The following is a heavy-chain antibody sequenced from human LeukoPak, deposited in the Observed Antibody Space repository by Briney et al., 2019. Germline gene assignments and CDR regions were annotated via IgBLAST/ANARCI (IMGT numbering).Heavy chain of an antibody. Sequence: GGSLRLSCAASGFTFSNYWMYWVRQAPGKGLVWVSRINSGGGTTSYADSVKGRFTISRDDAMNTLYLQMNSLGAEDTAVYYCVRAYCSGGSCSLDYWGQGTLVTVSS. CDR1: GFTFSNYW. J-gene: IGHJ4*02. D-gene: IGHD2-15*01. CDR2: INSGGGTT. CDR3: VRAYCSGGSCSLDY. V-gene: IGHV3-74*01.